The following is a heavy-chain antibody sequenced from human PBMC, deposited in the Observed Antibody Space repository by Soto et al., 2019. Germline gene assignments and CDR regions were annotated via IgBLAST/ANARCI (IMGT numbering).Heavy chain of an antibody. D-gene: IGHD5-18*01. CDR1: GFIFSIYS. V-gene: IGHV3-48*02. CDR2: TNADGGTI. CDR3: ARNVDTSMVKRWFDP. J-gene: IGHJ5*02. Sequence: EVQLVESGGDLVQPGGSLRLSCGASGFIFSIYSMNWVRQAPGKGLEWVXXTNADGGTIHYADSVRGRFTISXXNAKNSLXLQMNSLRHEDTAVYYCARNVDTSMVKRWFDPWGQGTLVTVSS.